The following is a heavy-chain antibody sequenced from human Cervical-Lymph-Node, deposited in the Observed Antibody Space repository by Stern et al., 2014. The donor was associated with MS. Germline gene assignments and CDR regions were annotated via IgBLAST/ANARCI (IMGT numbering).Heavy chain of an antibody. CDR3: AKDPNFLTGPLYYFEF. J-gene: IGHJ4*02. CDR1: GFTFSSYG. Sequence: VQLVESGGGVVQPGRSLRLSCAASGFTFSSYGMHWLRQAPGKVLEWVAVVSYDGSTKYSADSVKGRFTISRDNSKNTLYLQMNSLRTEDTAVYYCAKDPNFLTGPLYYFEFWGQGSLVTVSS. D-gene: IGHD2-8*02. CDR2: VSYDGSTK. V-gene: IGHV3-30*18.